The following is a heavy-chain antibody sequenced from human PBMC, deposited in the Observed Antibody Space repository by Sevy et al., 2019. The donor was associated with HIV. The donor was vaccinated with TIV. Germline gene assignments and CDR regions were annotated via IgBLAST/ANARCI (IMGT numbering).Heavy chain of an antibody. J-gene: IGHJ5*02. Sequence: SETLSLTCTVSGGFISSYYWNWIRQPPGKGLEWIGYIYYSGNTNYNPSLKSRVTISLDMSKNQFSLKLNPVTAADTAVYYCATGVAAADNWFDPWGQGTLVTVSS. D-gene: IGHD6-13*01. CDR2: IYYSGNT. CDR1: GGFISSYY. V-gene: IGHV4-59*01. CDR3: ATGVAAADNWFDP.